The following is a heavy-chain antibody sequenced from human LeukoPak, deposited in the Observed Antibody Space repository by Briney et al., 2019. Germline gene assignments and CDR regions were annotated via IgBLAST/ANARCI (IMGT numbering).Heavy chain of an antibody. J-gene: IGHJ4*02. V-gene: IGHV4-30-2*01. D-gene: IGHD6-13*01. Sequence: SETLSLTCAVSGGSISSGDYSWSWIRQPPGSGLEWIGYIWHSGHTNYNPSLRSRVTIPLARSNSQFSLRLSSVTAADTAVYYCARARESMATAGSYFDYWGQGTLVTVSS. CDR2: IWHSGHT. CDR1: GGSISSGDYS. CDR3: ARARESMATAGSYFDY.